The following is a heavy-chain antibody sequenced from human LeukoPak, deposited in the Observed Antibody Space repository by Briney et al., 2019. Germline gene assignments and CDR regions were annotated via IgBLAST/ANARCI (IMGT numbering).Heavy chain of an antibody. Sequence: GGSLRLSCAASGFTFSSYSINWVRQAPGKGLEWISSISNTNTYINYADSVKGRFTISRDNAKNSLYLQMTSLRAEDTAVYYCVRGGAYYDSAPYNFDYWGQGTLVAVSS. CDR1: GFTFSSYS. D-gene: IGHD3-22*01. V-gene: IGHV3-21*01. CDR3: VRGGAYYDSAPYNFDY. J-gene: IGHJ4*02. CDR2: ISNTNTYI.